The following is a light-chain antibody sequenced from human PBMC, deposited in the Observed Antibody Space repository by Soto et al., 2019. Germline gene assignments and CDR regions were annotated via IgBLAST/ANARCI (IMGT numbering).Light chain of an antibody. CDR3: LHHYSAPPWT. CDR1: QGIRDD. J-gene: IGKJ1*01. V-gene: IGKV1-17*02. Sequence: DIQMTQSPSSLSASVGDTVTIACRASQGIRDDLNWYQQKPGEAPKRLIYAASSLQSGVPSRFSGSGSETEFTLTISDLQPEDFATYYCLHHYSAPPWTFGQGTKVEVK. CDR2: AAS.